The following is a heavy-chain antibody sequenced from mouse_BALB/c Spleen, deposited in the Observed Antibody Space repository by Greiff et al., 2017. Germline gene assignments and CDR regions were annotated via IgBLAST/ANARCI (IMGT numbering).Heavy chain of an antibody. CDR3: LYRYDAPYYFDY. V-gene: IGHV5-6-4*01. CDR2: ISSGGSYT. J-gene: IGHJ2*01. Sequence: EVMLVESGGGLVKPGGSLKLSCAASGFTFSSYTMSWVRQTPEKRLEWVATISSGGSYTYYPDSVKGRFTISRDNAKNTLYLQMSSLKSEDTAMYYCLYRYDAPYYFDYWGQGTTLTVSS. D-gene: IGHD2-14*01. CDR1: GFTFSSYT.